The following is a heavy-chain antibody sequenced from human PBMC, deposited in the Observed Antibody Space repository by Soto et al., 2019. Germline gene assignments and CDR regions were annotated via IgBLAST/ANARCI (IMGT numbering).Heavy chain of an antibody. D-gene: IGHD2-8*01. V-gene: IGHV4-30-2*01. CDR1: GGSVNSGGYS. Sequence: QVQLQESGSRLVRPSQTVSLTCSVSGGSVNSGGYSWSWIRQPPGKGLEWIAFISPSGSPAYNPSLKSRVTISVDRSKNQISLELSSVTAADTAVYYCTRGVLAWGPGTRVTVSP. CDR2: ISPSGSP. CDR3: TRGVLA. J-gene: IGHJ5*02.